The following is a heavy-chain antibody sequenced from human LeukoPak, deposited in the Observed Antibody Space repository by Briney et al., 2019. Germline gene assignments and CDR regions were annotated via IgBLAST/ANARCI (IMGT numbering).Heavy chain of an antibody. J-gene: IGHJ4*02. CDR2: MNPNSGNT. D-gene: IGHD5-18*01. V-gene: IGHV1-8*01. CDR3: ATDTATTLFDY. CDR1: GYTFTSYD. Sequence: ASVTVSCKASGYTFTSYDINWVRQATGQGLEWMGWMNPNSGNTGYAQKFQGRVTMTRNTSISTAYMELSSLRPEDTAVYYCATDTATTLFDYWGQGTLVTVSS.